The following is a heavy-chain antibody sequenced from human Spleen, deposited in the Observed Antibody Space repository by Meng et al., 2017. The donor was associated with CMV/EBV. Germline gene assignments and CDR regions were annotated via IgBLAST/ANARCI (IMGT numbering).Heavy chain of an antibody. V-gene: IGHV1-2*02. CDR3: ARDRPRYIKPFDY. Sequence: ASVKVSCAASGYTFTGYYMHWVRQAPGQGLEWMGWINPNSGGTNYAQKFQGRVTMTRDTSINTAYMELTSLRSDDTAVYYCARDRPRYIKPFDYWGQGTLVTVSS. J-gene: IGHJ4*02. CDR2: INPNSGGT. CDR1: GYTFTGYY. D-gene: IGHD1-1*01.